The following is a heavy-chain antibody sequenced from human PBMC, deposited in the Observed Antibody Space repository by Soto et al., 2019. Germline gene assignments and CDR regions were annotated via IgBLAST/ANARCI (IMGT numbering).Heavy chain of an antibody. D-gene: IGHD6-13*01. CDR1: GYSFTSYW. Sequence: LGESLKISCKGSGYSFTSYWISWVRQMPGKGLGWMGRIDPSDSYTNYSPSFQGHVTISADKSISTAYLQWSSLKASDTAMYYCARGHSSSWYYFDYWGQGTLVTVSS. CDR2: IDPSDSYT. J-gene: IGHJ4*02. V-gene: IGHV5-10-1*01. CDR3: ARGHSSSWYYFDY.